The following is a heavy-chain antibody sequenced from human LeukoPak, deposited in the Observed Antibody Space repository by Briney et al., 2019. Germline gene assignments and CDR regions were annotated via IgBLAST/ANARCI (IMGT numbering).Heavy chain of an antibody. V-gene: IGHV3-7*01. D-gene: IGHD3-3*01. Sequence: GSLRLSCAASGFTFSSYWMSWVRQAPGKGLEWVANIKQDGSEKYYVDSVKGRFTISRDNAKNSLYLQMNSLRAEDTAVYYCARVSYDFWSGQTSFDYWGQGTLVTVSS. CDR2: IKQDGSEK. CDR1: GFTFSSYW. CDR3: ARVSYDFWSGQTSFDY. J-gene: IGHJ4*02.